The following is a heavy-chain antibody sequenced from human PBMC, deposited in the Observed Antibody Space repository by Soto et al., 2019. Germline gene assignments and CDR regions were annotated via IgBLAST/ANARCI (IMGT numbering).Heavy chain of an antibody. J-gene: IGHJ6*02. D-gene: IGHD4-4*01. V-gene: IGHV1-46*01. CDR3: ARDQPVTVTTAYYYYYYGMDV. CDR1: GYTFTSYY. Sequence: ASVKVSCKASGYTFTSYYMHWVRQAPGQGLEWMGIINPSGGSTSYAQKFQGRVTMTRDTSTSTVYMELSSLRSEDTAVYYCARDQPVTVTTAYYYYYYGMDVWGQGTTVTVSS. CDR2: INPSGGST.